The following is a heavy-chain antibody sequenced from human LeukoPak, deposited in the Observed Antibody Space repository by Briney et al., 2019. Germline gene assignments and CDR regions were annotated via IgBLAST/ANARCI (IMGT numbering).Heavy chain of an antibody. CDR1: GYTLISYY. J-gene: IGHJ4*02. Sequence: ASVKVSCKASGYTLISYYMHWVRQAPGQGLEWLGWISAYTGNTNYAQKFQGRVTMTTDTSTNTAYMELRSLRFDDTAVYYCAREYEGSGYYNCLGYWGQGTLVTVSS. D-gene: IGHD3-22*01. V-gene: IGHV1-18*04. CDR2: ISAYTGNT. CDR3: AREYEGSGYYNCLGY.